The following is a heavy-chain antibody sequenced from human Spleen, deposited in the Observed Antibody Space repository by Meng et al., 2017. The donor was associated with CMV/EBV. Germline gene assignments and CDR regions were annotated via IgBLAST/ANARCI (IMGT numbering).Heavy chain of an antibody. V-gene: IGHV3-7*01. CDR1: GFTFSSYW. D-gene: IGHD2-2*01. CDR3: AREAIYCSSTTCFDY. Sequence: GESLKISCAASGFTFSSYWMSWVRQAPGKGLEWVANIKQDGSEKYYVDSVKGRFTISRDNAKNSLYLQMNSLRAEDTAVYYCAREAIYCSSTTCFDYWGQGTLVTVSS. CDR2: IKQDGSEK. J-gene: IGHJ4*02.